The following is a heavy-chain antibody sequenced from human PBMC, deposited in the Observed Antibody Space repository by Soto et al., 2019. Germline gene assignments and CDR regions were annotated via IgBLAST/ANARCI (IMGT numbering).Heavy chain of an antibody. CDR2: INPHSGGT. CDR1: GYTFTGYY. V-gene: IGHV1-2*04. Sequence: QVQLVQSGAEVKKPGASVKVSCKASGYTFTGYYMHWVRQAPGQGLEWMGRINPHSGGTNYAQKFQGWVTMTRDTSISTAYMELSRLRSDDTAVYYCARDMETYYSDGMDVWGQGNTVTVSS. CDR3: ARDMETYYSDGMDV. J-gene: IGHJ6*02. D-gene: IGHD3-3*01.